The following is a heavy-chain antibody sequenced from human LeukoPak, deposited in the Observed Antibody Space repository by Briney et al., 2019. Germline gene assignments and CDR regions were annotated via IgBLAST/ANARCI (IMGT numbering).Heavy chain of an antibody. V-gene: IGHV4-59*01. CDR3: AREDPQTTVPEGMDV. J-gene: IGHJ6*02. Sequence: SETLSLTFTVSGGSISYYYWSWIRQSPGKGLEWIGYIYYSGTTNYNPSLKSRVTISVDTSKNQFSLQLRSVTAADTAVYYCAREDPQTTVPEGMDVWGQGTTVTVSS. D-gene: IGHD4-17*01. CDR1: GGSISYYY. CDR2: IYYSGTT.